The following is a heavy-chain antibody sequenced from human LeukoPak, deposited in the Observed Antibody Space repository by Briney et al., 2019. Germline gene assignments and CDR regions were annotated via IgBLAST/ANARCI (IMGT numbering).Heavy chain of an antibody. CDR2: INHSGGT. Sequence: SETLSLTCAVYGGSFSGSYWSWIRQPPGNSLEWIGEINHSGGTNYNPSLKSRVIISLDTSKNQFSLNLSSVTAADTAVYYCASQSFYYMDVWGKGTTVTVSS. J-gene: IGHJ6*03. V-gene: IGHV4-34*01. CDR3: ASQSFYYMDV. CDR1: GGSFSGSY.